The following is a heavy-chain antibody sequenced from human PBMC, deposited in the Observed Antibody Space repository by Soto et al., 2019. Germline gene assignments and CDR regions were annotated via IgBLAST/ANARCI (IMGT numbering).Heavy chain of an antibody. Sequence: PSETLSLTCTVSGGSISSYYWSWIRRPPGKGLEWIGYIYYSGSTNYNPSLKSRVTISVDTSKNQFSLKLSSVTAADTAVYYCAGQSRSDNYDFWSGYGNYYYYMAVWGKGTTVTVSS. V-gene: IGHV4-59*01. J-gene: IGHJ6*03. CDR2: IYYSGST. CDR1: GGSISSYY. D-gene: IGHD3-3*01. CDR3: AGQSRSDNYDFWSGYGNYYYYMAV.